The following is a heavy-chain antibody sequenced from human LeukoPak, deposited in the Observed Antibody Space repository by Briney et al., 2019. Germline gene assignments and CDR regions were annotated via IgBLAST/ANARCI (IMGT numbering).Heavy chain of an antibody. V-gene: IGHV4-59*01. J-gene: IGHJ4*02. CDR1: GGSIGNYQ. Sequence: SETLSLTCTVSGGSIGNYQWNWIRQPPGKGLEWIANTQYSGSTNYNPSLKSRVTISLDTSKNQFSLRLTSVTSADTAVYYCAGCDSSSWTRPSFDYWGQGTLVTVSS. D-gene: IGHD6-13*01. CDR2: TQYSGST. CDR3: AGCDSSSWTRPSFDY.